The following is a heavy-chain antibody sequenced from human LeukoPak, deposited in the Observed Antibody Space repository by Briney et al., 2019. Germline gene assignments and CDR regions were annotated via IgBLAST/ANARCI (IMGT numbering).Heavy chain of an antibody. CDR3: ARDQEGFDY. V-gene: IGHV1-46*01. Sequence: GASVKVSCKASGYTFTINYIHWVRQAPGQGLEWMGMIYPRDGSTSYAQKFQGRVTVTRDTSTITVHMELSGLRSEDTAVYYCARDQEGFDYWGQGTLVTVSS. CDR2: IYPRDGST. J-gene: IGHJ4*02. CDR1: GYTFTINY.